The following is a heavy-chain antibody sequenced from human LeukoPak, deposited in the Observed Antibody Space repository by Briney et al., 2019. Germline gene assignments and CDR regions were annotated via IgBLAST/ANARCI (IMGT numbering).Heavy chain of an antibody. CDR1: GFTFGTFW. CDR3: ARDSRYFDL. Sequence: PGGSLRLSCAASGFTFGTFWMTWVRQAPGKGLEWVGNINQDGSAKYYVDSVEGRFTISRDNARNSLYLQMNSLRAEDAAVYYCARDSRYFDLWGRGTPVTVSS. J-gene: IGHJ2*01. CDR2: INQDGSAK. V-gene: IGHV3-7*01.